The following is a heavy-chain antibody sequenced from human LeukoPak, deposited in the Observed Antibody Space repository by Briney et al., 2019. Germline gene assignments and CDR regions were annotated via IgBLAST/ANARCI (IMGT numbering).Heavy chain of an antibody. CDR3: ARVGYSGYDYDY. J-gene: IGHJ4*02. V-gene: IGHV3-23*01. Sequence: GGSLRLSCAASGFTFSSYAMSWVRQAPGKGLEWVSAISGSGGSTYYADSVEGRCTISRDNSKDALYLQMNSLRAEDTAVYYCARVGYSGYDYDYWGQGTLVTVSS. CDR2: ISGSGGST. D-gene: IGHD5-12*01. CDR1: GFTFSSYA.